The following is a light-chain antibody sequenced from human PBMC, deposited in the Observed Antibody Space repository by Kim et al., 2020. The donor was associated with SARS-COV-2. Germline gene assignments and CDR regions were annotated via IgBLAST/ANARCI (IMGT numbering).Light chain of an antibody. CDR1: ELGDKY. CDR3: QAWVSGTAVV. CDR2: QDI. J-gene: IGLJ2*01. Sequence: SYELTQPPSVSVSPGQTASITCSGDELGDKYVFWYQQKPGQSPVLVIYQDIKRPSGIPERFSASNFWNTATLTISGTQATDEADYYCQAWVSGTAVVFGDGTKLTLL. V-gene: IGLV3-1*01.